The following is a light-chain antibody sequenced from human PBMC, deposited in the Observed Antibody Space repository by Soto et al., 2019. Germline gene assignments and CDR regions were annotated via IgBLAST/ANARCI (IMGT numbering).Light chain of an antibody. CDR2: DAS. CDR3: QLRFNWTFT. Sequence: SRATRIMNKKERATLSCRASQSVRSLLAWYQQKPGQAPRLLIYDASNRATGIRARFSGSGSGTDFTLTISSLQPEDFAVYYCQLRFNWTFTFGPVAMVDI. V-gene: IGKV3-11*01. CDR1: QSVRSL. J-gene: IGKJ3*01.